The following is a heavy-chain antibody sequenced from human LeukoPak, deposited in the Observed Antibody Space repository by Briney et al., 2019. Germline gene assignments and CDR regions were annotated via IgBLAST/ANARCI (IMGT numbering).Heavy chain of an antibody. CDR3: AREISGARQLPGAFDI. V-gene: IGHV3-7*03. CDR2: IKQDGSEK. CDR1: GFTFSSYW. Sequence: GGSLRLSCAASGFTFSSYWMSWVRQAPGKGLEWVANIKQDGSEKYYVDSVKGRFTISRGNAKNSLYLQMNSLRAEDTAVYYCAREISGARQLPGAFDIWGQGTMVTVSS. D-gene: IGHD1-26*01. J-gene: IGHJ3*02.